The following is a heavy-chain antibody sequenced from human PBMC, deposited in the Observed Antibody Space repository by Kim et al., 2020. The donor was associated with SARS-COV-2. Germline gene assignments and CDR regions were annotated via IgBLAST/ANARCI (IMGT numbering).Heavy chain of an antibody. D-gene: IGHD3-10*01. CDR2: IYYSGST. Sequence: SETLSLTCTVSGGSISSYYWSWIRQPPGKGLEWIGYIYYSGSTNYNPSLKSRVTISVDTSKNQFSLKLSSVTAADTAVYYCASLDRGSGQSSIFDYWGQGTLVTVSS. CDR1: GGSISSYY. J-gene: IGHJ4*02. V-gene: IGHV4-59*13. CDR3: ASLDRGSGQSSIFDY.